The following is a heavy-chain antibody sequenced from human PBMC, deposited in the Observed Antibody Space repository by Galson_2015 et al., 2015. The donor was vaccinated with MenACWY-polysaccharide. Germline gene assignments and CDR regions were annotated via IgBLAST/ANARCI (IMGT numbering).Heavy chain of an antibody. Sequence: SLRLSCAASGFTFSTYGMSWVRQAPGKGLEWVSAITGRGGSTYYADSVKGRFTISRDNSKNTVYLRMNSLRAEDTAVYYCAKEGSCSGGSCSGWFDPWGQGTLVTVSS. CDR3: AKEGSCSGGSCSGWFDP. D-gene: IGHD2-15*01. CDR1: GFTFSTYG. CDR2: ITGRGGST. J-gene: IGHJ5*02. V-gene: IGHV3-23*01.